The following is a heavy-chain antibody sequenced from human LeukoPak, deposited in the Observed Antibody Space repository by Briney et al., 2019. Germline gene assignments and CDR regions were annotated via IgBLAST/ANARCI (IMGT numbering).Heavy chain of an antibody. J-gene: IGHJ4*02. V-gene: IGHV3-7*01. CDR1: GFTFSSYW. CDR3: ARDALRGYYYDSSGYYYPENDY. CDR2: IKQDGSEK. Sequence: PGGSLRLSCAASGFTFSSYWMSWVRQAPGKGLEWVANIKQDGSEKYYVDSVKARFTISRDNAKNSLYLQMNSLRAEDTAVYYCARDALRGYYYDSSGYYYPENDYWGQGTLVTVSS. D-gene: IGHD3-22*01.